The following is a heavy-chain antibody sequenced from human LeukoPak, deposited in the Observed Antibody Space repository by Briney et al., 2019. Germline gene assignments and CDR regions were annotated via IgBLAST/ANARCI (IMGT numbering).Heavy chain of an antibody. CDR3: TTDPRH. V-gene: IGHV3-15*01. Sequence: KTGGSLRLSCAASGIGFRSTWMSWVRQAPGKGLEWVGRVKSKEDGGTTDYAAPVKGRFTISRDDSKNTLYLQMNSLKIDDTAVYYCTTDPRHWGQGTLVTASS. J-gene: IGHJ4*02. CDR2: VKSKEDGGTT. CDR1: GIGFRSTW.